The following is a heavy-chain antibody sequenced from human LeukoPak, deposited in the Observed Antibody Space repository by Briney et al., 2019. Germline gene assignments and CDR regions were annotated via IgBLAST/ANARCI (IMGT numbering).Heavy chain of an antibody. CDR3: AKRRYDSSGHFDS. J-gene: IGHJ4*02. V-gene: IGHV3-23*01. Sequence: GGSLRLSCAASGFTFSSYWMSWVRQAPGKGLEWVSAISGSGSYTDYADSVKGRLTISKDNSKNTLYMRMSSLRAEDTAVYYCAKRRYDSSGHFDSWGQGTLVTVSS. CDR1: GFTFSSYW. CDR2: ISGSGSYT. D-gene: IGHD3-22*01.